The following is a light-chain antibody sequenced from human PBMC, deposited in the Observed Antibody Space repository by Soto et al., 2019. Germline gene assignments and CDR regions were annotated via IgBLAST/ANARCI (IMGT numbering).Light chain of an antibody. CDR1: QSISSW. CDR3: QQYGSYRT. V-gene: IGKV1-5*03. Sequence: DIQMTQSPATLSASVGDRVTITCRASQSISSWLAWYQQRPGRAPKLLIYKAATLQSGVPSRFSASGSGTEFTLTISSLQPDDFATYYCQQYGSYRTFGQGNKVEIK. CDR2: KAA. J-gene: IGKJ1*01.